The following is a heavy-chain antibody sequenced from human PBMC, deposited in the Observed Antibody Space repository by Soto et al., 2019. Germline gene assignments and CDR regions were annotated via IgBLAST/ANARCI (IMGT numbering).Heavy chain of an antibody. CDR1: GYTFTSCG. CDR3: ARDLTKGLDV. CDR2: INTYNGYT. D-gene: IGHD4-4*01. Sequence: QVHLVQSGAEVKKPGASVKVSCKASGYTFTSCGISWVRQSPGQGREWMGLINTYNGYTNYPQNFQGRVTMTTDTSTGTVYMELRSLTSDDTAVYYCARDLTKGLDVWGQGTTVTVSS. J-gene: IGHJ6*02. V-gene: IGHV1-18*01.